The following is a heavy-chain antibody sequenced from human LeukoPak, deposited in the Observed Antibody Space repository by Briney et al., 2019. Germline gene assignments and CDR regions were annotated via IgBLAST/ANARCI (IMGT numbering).Heavy chain of an antibody. J-gene: IGHJ4*02. Sequence: PGGSLRLSWVASGLTLSREGLHWVRQAPGKGLEWVAVISSDENNKYYANSVKGRFTISRDNSKNTLYLQMDSLRPEDTAVYYCARDIGGLDGDGLDYWGQGTLVTVSS. CDR1: GLTLSREG. D-gene: IGHD4-17*01. CDR2: ISSDENNK. CDR3: ARDIGGLDGDGLDY. V-gene: IGHV3-30*03.